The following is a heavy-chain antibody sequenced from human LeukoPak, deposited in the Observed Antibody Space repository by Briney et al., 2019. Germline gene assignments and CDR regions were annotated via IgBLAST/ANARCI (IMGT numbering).Heavy chain of an antibody. CDR1: GGSISNSRYY. Sequence: PSETLSLTCSVSGGSISNSRYYWGWLRQPPGKGLEWIGSIYYSGATNSNPSLRSRLTISVDTSKNQFSLKLSSVTAADTAVYYCARDRRYCSSTSCYAAYYYGMDVWGQGTTVTVSS. D-gene: IGHD2-2*01. CDR3: ARDRRYCSSTSCYAAYYYGMDV. V-gene: IGHV4-39*07. CDR2: IYYSGAT. J-gene: IGHJ6*02.